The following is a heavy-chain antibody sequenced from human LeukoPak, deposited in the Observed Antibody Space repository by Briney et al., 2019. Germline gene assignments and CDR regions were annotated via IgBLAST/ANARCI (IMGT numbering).Heavy chain of an antibody. CDR1: GFTVSSND. CDR2: IYSGGST. J-gene: IGHJ3*01. CDR3: ARSSHHDILTGYSEEDAFLL. Sequence: GGSLRLSCAASGFTVSSNDMRWVRQAPGKGLEWVSVIYSGGSTDYADSVKGRFTISRDTSKNTLHLQMNSLRVEDTAVYYCARSSHHDILTGYSEEDAFLLWGQGTMVTVSS. V-gene: IGHV3-53*01. D-gene: IGHD3-9*01.